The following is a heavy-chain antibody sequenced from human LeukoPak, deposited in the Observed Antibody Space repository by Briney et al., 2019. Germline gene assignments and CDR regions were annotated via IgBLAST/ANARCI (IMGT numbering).Heavy chain of an antibody. V-gene: IGHV4-59*01. J-gene: IGHJ4*02. Sequence: SETLSLTCTISGDSINSYHWSWLRQPPGSKLEWIGYFYYSGVTNYNPSLKSRVTISVDTSKNQFSLKLSSVTAADTAVYYCARAGWSGYSDYWGQGTLVTVSS. CDR1: GDSINSYH. CDR3: ARAGWSGYSDY. CDR2: FYYSGVT. D-gene: IGHD3-3*01.